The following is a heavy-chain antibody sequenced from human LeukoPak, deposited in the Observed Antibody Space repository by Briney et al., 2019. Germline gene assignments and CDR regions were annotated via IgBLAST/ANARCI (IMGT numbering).Heavy chain of an antibody. CDR3: ARDSEGNFDY. CDR2: IYTSGST. Sequence: PSETLSLTCAVYGGSFSGYYWSWIRQPAGKGLEWIGRIYTSGSTNYNPSLKSRVTMSVDTSKNQFSLKLSSVTAADTAVYYCARDSEGNFDYWGQGTLVTVSS. V-gene: IGHV4-4*07. J-gene: IGHJ4*02. CDR1: GGSFSGYY.